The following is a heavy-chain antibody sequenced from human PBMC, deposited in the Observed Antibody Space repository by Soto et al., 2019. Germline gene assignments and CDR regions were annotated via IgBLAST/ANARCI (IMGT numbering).Heavy chain of an antibody. J-gene: IGHJ4*02. D-gene: IGHD6-19*01. CDR2: INADNGNT. V-gene: IGHV1-3*01. CDR1: GYTFTSYA. CDR3: ARGPRYSSGHGYFDY. Sequence: QVQLVQSGAEVKKPGASVKVSCKASGYTFTSYAMHWVRQAPGQRLEWMGWINADNGNTKYSQTFQGRVTITSDTSASTAYMELSSLRSEDTAVYYCARGPRYSSGHGYFDYWGQGTLVTVSS.